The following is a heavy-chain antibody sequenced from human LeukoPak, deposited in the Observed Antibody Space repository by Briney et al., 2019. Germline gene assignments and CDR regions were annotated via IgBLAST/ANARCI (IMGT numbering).Heavy chain of an antibody. V-gene: IGHV1-46*01. CDR3: ARDYSGWYYYYYGMDV. J-gene: IGHJ6*02. Sequence: ASVKVSCKASGYTFTSYYMHWVRQAPGQGLEWMGIINPSGGSTSYAQKFQGRVTMTRDTSTSTVHMELSSLRSEDTAVYYCARDYSGWYYYYYGMDVWGQGTTVTVSS. CDR1: GYTFTSYY. CDR2: INPSGGST. D-gene: IGHD6-19*01.